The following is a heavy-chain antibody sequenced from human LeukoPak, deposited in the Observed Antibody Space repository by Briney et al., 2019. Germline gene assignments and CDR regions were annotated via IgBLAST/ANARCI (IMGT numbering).Heavy chain of an antibody. Sequence: GGSLRLSCAASGFTFSSYGMHWVRQAPGKGLEWVAFIRYDGSNKYYADSVKGRFTISRDNSKNTLYLRMNSLRAEDTAVYYCAKDRYYDSSAITLFDYWGQGTLVTVSS. CDR1: GFTFSSYG. V-gene: IGHV3-30*02. J-gene: IGHJ4*02. CDR2: IRYDGSNK. CDR3: AKDRYYDSSAITLFDY. D-gene: IGHD3-22*01.